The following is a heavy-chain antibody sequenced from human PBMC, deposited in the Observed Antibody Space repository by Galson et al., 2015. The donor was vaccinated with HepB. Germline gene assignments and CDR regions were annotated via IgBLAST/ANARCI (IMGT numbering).Heavy chain of an antibody. V-gene: IGHV5-51*01. CDR2: IYPGDSDT. CDR3: ARRFSIADYGGNSAFDY. J-gene: IGHJ4*02. D-gene: IGHD4-23*01. Sequence: QSGAEVKKPGESLKISCKGSGYSFTSYWIGWVRQMPGKGLEWMGIIYPGDSDTRYSPSFQGQITISADKSISTAYLQWSSLKASDTAMYYCARRFSIADYGGNSAFDYWGQGTLVTVSS. CDR1: GYSFTSYW.